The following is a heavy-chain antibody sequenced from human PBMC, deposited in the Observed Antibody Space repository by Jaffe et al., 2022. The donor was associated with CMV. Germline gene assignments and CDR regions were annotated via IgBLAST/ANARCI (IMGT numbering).Heavy chain of an antibody. Sequence: EVQLVESGGGLVQPGGSLRLSCAASGFTFSSYEMNWVRQAPGKGLEWVSYISSSGSTIYYADSVKGRFTISRDNAKNSLYLQMNSLRAEDTAVYYCARDPYSYGHRFDYWGQGTLVTVSS. CDR1: GFTFSSYE. D-gene: IGHD5-18*01. J-gene: IGHJ4*02. CDR2: ISSSGSTI. CDR3: ARDPYSYGHRFDY. V-gene: IGHV3-48*03.